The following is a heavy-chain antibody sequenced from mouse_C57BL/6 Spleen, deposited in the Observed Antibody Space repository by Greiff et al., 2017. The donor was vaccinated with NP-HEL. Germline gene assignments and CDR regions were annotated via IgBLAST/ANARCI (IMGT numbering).Heavy chain of an antibody. CDR1: GYTFTSYW. CDR3: ARGTTVVARDYAMDY. CDR2: IHPNSGST. V-gene: IGHV1-64*01. D-gene: IGHD1-1*01. Sequence: VQLQQSGAELVKPGASVKLSCKASGYTFTSYWMHWVKQRPGQGLEWIGMIHPNSGSTNYNEKFKSKATLTVDKSSSTAYMQLSSLTSEDSAVYYCARGTTVVARDYAMDYWGQGTSVTVSS. J-gene: IGHJ4*01.